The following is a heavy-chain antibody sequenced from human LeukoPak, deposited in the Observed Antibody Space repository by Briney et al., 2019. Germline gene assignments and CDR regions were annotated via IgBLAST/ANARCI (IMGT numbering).Heavy chain of an antibody. D-gene: IGHD3-16*01. V-gene: IGHV3-30*03. CDR1: GFIFSSYG. CDR3: ARDKGEPYTPDAFDI. CDR2: ISYDGSDK. J-gene: IGHJ3*02. Sequence: GSLRLSCAASGFIFSSYGMHWVRQAPGKGLEWVAVISYDGSDKYYADSVKGRFTISRDNSKNTLYLQMNSLRAEDTALYYCARDKGEPYTPDAFDIWGQGTMVTVSS.